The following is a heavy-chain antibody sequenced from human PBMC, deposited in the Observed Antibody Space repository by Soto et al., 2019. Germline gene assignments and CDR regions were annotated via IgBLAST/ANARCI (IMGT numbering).Heavy chain of an antibody. J-gene: IGHJ6*03. D-gene: IGHD5-12*01. V-gene: IGHV1-8*01. CDR2: MNPNSGNT. CDR3: ASSNVDIVASDYYYYMDV. CDR1: GYTFTSYD. Sequence: ASVKVSCKASGYTFTSYDINWVRQATGRGLEWMGWMNPNSGNTGYAQKFQGRVTMTRNTSISTAYMELSSLRSEDTAVYYCASSNVDIVASDYYYYMDVWGKGTTVTVSS.